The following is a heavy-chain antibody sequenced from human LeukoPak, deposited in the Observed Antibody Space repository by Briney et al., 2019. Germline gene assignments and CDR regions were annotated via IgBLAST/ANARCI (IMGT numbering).Heavy chain of an antibody. V-gene: IGHV5-51*01. Sequence: GESLKISCKGSGYSFTSYWIGWVRQMPGKGLEWMGIIYPGDSDTRYSPSFQGQVTISADKSISTAYLQWSSLKASDTAMSYCARLHSIAAAGTSRYYYYGMDVWGQGTTVTVSS. J-gene: IGHJ6*02. CDR3: ARLHSIAAAGTSRYYYYGMDV. CDR2: IYPGDSDT. CDR1: GYSFTSYW. D-gene: IGHD6-13*01.